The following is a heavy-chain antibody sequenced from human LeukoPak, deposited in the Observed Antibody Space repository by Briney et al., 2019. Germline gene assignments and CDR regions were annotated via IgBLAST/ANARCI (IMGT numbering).Heavy chain of an antibody. V-gene: IGHV4-39*07. J-gene: IGHJ6*02. D-gene: IGHD2-15*01. CDR3: ARDRGDIVVVVAATPYGMDV. CDR2: IYYGGST. Sequence: SETLSLTCTVSGGSISSSTYYWGWIRQPPGKGLEWIGNIYYGGSTFYNPSLKSRVTISLDTSKNQFSLKLSSVTAADTAVYYCARDRGDIVVVVAATPYGMDVWGQGTTVTVSS. CDR1: GGSISSSTYY.